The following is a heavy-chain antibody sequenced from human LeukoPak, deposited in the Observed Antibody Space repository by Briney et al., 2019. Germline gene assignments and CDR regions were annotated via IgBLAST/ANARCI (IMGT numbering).Heavy chain of an antibody. CDR2: ISGSGGST. Sequence: SAISGSGGSTYYADSVKGRFTISRDNSKNTLYLQMNSLRAEGTAVYYCAKEYYDILTGYYTYWGQGALVTVSS. D-gene: IGHD3-9*01. V-gene: IGHV3-23*01. J-gene: IGHJ4*02. CDR3: AKEYYDILTGYYTY.